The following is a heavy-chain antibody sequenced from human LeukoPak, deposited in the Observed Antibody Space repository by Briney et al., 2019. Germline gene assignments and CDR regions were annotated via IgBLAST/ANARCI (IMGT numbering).Heavy chain of an antibody. CDR3: ARGDLSSIAAPPPFDY. CDR1: GGTFSSYA. J-gene: IGHJ4*02. V-gene: IGHV1-69*05. Sequence: SVKVSCKASGGTFSSYATSWVRQAPGQGLEWMGGIIPIFGTANYAQKFQGRVTITTDESTSTAYMELSSLRSEDTAVYYCARGDLSSIAAPPPFDYWGQGTLVTVSS. CDR2: IIPIFGTA. D-gene: IGHD6-6*01.